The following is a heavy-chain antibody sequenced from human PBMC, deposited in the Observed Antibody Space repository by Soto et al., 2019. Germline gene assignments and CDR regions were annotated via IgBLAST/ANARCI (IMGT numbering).Heavy chain of an antibody. Sequence: GGSLRLSCAASGFTFSSYAMNWVRQTPGKGLEWVSALSGSGGSRYYADSVQGRFTISRDNSKNTVSLQMNSLRAEVTAIYYCAKERMPHKSVWDPFDIWGRGTVVTVSS. CDR2: LSGSGGSR. V-gene: IGHV3-23*01. J-gene: IGHJ3*02. CDR1: GFTFSSYA. CDR3: AKERMPHKSVWDPFDI. D-gene: IGHD2-2*01.